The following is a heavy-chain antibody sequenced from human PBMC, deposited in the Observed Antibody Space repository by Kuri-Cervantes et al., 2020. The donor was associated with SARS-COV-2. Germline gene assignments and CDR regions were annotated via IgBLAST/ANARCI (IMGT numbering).Heavy chain of an antibody. CDR1: GFTFSSYG. J-gene: IGHJ4*02. CDR2: IKHDGSER. Sequence: GGSLRLSCAASGFTFSSYGMHWVRQAPGEGLEWVANIKHDGSERFYVDSVKGRFTISRDNAKNSLYLQMDSLRAEDTAVYYCVREKGGWLQGDYWGQGTLVTVSS. CDR3: VREKGGWLQGDY. V-gene: IGHV3-7*01. D-gene: IGHD5-24*01.